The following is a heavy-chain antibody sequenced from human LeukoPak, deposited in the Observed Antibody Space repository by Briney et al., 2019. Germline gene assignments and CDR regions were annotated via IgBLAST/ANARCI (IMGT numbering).Heavy chain of an antibody. CDR1: GFTFSSYG. V-gene: IGHV3-30*02. CDR3: ARWPYSSSYYFDY. Sequence: GGSLRLSCAASGFTFSSYGMHWVRQAPGKGLEWVAFIRYDGSNKYYADSVKGRFTISRDNAKNSLYLQMNSLRAEDTAVYYCARWPYSSSYYFDYWGQGTLVTVSS. J-gene: IGHJ4*02. D-gene: IGHD6-6*01. CDR2: IRYDGSNK.